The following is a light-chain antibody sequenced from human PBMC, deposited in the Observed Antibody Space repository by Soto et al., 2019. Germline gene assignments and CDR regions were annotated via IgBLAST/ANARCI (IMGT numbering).Light chain of an antibody. J-gene: IGKJ1*01. CDR1: QSISSY. CDR2: AAS. Sequence: DIQMTQSPSSLSASVGDRVTITCRASQSISSYLSWYQQKPGKALKLLVYAASSLQVGVPSRFSGSGSGTDFTLTISSLQSEDFATYYCQQYKSFWTFGQGTKVDIK. CDR3: QQYKSFWT. V-gene: IGKV1-39*01.